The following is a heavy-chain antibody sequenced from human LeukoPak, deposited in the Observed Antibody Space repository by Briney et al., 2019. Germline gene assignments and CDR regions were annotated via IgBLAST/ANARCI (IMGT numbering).Heavy chain of an antibody. J-gene: IGHJ4*02. CDR1: GFTFSSYA. CDR2: ISSNGGST. V-gene: IGHV3-64*01. D-gene: IGHD7-27*01. CDR3: ATSLGYYFDY. Sequence: GGSLRLSCAASGFTFSSYAMHWVRQAPGKGLEYVSAISSNGGSTYYANSVKGRFTISRDNSKNTLYLQTGSLRAEDMAVYYCATSLGYYFDYWGQGTLVTVSS.